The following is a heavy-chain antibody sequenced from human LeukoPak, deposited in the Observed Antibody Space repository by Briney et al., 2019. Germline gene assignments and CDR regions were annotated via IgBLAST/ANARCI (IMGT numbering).Heavy chain of an antibody. CDR3: ARDWRGYYYYMDV. D-gene: IGHD3-3*01. Sequence: ASVKVSCKPSGYTFTGYYMHWVRQAPGQGLEWMGWINPKSGDTNFAQKFQGRVTMTRDTSISTAYMELSSLRSDDTAVYYCARDWRGYYYYMDVWGNGTTVTVSS. CDR2: INPKSGDT. V-gene: IGHV1-2*02. J-gene: IGHJ6*03. CDR1: GYTFTGYY.